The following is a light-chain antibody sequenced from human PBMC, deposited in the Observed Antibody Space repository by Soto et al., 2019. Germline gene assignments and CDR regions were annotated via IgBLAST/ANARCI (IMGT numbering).Light chain of an antibody. Sequence: QSVLTQPPSVSGAPGQRVTISCTGSSSNIGAGYDVHWYQQVPGTAPNLLIDGNTNRPSGVPDRFSGSKSGTSASLAITRLQVVVEDDHRCQSYVSSLRAYVFGTGTNLPVL. J-gene: IGLJ1*01. V-gene: IGLV1-40*01. CDR3: QSYVSSLRAYV. CDR2: GNT. CDR1: SSNIGAGYD.